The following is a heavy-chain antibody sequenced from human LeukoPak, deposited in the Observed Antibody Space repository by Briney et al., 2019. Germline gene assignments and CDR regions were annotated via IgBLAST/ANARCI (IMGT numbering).Heavy chain of an antibody. D-gene: IGHD6-19*01. CDR1: GFNFGGYV. CDR2: ISRSGDYT. V-gene: IGHV3-23*01. CDR3: GKGSSTSGCPDY. J-gene: IGHJ4*02. Sequence: GGSLRLSCAASGFNFGGYVMSWVRQAPGKGLEWVSVISRSGDYTKYADSVKGRFTISRDNSKSTLFLQMNSLRPEDTALYYCGKGSSTSGCPDYWGQGTLVTVSS.